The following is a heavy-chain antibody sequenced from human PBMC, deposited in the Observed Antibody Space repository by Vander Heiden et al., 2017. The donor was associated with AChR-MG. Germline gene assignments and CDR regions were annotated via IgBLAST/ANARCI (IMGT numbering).Heavy chain of an antibody. CDR2: ISFDGNNE. J-gene: IGHJ6*02. Sequence: HVQLVESGGGVVHPGRSLRLSCPAPAFTFPSSPMSWVRQVPAKGLEWVAVISFDGNNEYYADSVKGRFTISRDNSNNTLFLQMNSLRGEDTAVYYCARDRARWNKYYYFGVDVWGQGTTVTVSS. D-gene: IGHD1-1*01. CDR1: AFTFPSSP. CDR3: ARDRARWNKYYYFGVDV. V-gene: IGHV3-30-3*01.